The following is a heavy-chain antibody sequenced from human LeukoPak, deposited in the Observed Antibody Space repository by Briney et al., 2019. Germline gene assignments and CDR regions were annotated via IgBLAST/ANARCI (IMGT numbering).Heavy chain of an antibody. CDR2: IYYSGST. D-gene: IGHD1-26*01. CDR3: ASSIVGAYGDAFDI. CDR1: GGSISSSSYY. V-gene: IGHV4-39*07. J-gene: IGHJ3*02. Sequence: PSETLSLTCTVSGGSISSSSYYWGWIRQPPGKGLEWIGSIYYSGSTYYNPSLKSRVTISVDTSKNQFSLKLSSVTAADTAVYYCASSIVGAYGDAFDIWGQGTMVTVSS.